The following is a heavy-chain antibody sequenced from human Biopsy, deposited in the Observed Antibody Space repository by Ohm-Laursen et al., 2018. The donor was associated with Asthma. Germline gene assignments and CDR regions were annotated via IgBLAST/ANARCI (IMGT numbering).Heavy chain of an antibody. D-gene: IGHD4-17*01. CDR1: GGSINIGDYY. V-gene: IGHV4-31*03. J-gene: IGHJ5*02. CDR3: ARTTYGDDGFDP. CDR2: IYYSGIT. Sequence: TLSLTCTVSGGSINIGDYYWSWIRQLPVKGLEWIGYIYYSGITYYNPSLKSRVSISLDTSKNQFSLSLTSVTAADTAVYYCARTTYGDDGFDPWGQGTLVTVSS.